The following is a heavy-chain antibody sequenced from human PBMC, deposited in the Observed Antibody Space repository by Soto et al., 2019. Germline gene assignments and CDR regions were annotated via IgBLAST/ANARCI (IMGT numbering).Heavy chain of an antibody. V-gene: IGHV1-69*13. D-gene: IGHD3-9*01. J-gene: IGHJ6*02. CDR3: ARNYSGGWYYDILTGRDFYYHYGMAV. CDR2: IIPIFGTA. Sequence: SVKVSCKASGGTFSSYAISWVRQAPGQGLEWMGGIIPIFGTANYAQKFQGRVTITADESTSTAYMELSSLRSEDTAVYYCARNYSGGWYYDILTGRDFYYHYGMAVWGQGTTVTVSS. CDR1: GGTFSSYA.